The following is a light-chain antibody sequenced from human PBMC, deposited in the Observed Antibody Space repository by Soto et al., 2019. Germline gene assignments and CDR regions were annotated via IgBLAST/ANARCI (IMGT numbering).Light chain of an antibody. CDR2: DAS. CDR3: QQYNSYSQT. CDR1: QSISSW. V-gene: IGKV1-5*01. Sequence: DIQMTQSPSTLAASLGDRVTLTCRASQSISSWLAWYQQKPGKAPKLLIYDASSLESGVPSRFRGSGSGTEFTLTISSLQPDDFETYYCQQYNSYSQTFGQGTKVDIK. J-gene: IGKJ1*01.